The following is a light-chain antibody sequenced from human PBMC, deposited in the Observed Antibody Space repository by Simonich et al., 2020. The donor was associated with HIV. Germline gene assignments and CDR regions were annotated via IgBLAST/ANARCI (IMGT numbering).Light chain of an antibody. CDR1: ALPKKY. Sequence: SNELTQPPSVSVSTGQTARITCSGDALPKKYAYWYQQKSGHAPVLVISEDTKRPSGIPERFAGSSSGTMATLTISGAQVEDEADYYCYSTDSSGNHKGVFGGGTKLTVL. J-gene: IGLJ3*02. V-gene: IGLV3-10*01. CDR2: EDT. CDR3: YSTDSSGNHKGV.